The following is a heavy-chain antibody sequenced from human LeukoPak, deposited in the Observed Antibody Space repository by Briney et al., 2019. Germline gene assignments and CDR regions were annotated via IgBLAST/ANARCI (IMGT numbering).Heavy chain of an antibody. CDR1: GFSFSNYW. CDR2: TNEHGTII. J-gene: IGHJ4*02. Sequence: GGSLRLSCAASGFSFSNYWFHWVRQAPGEGLVWVSRTNEHGTIINYADSVKGRFTISRDNSKNTLYLQMNSLRAEDTAVYYCARAPSTVTTGPVDYWGQGTLVTVSS. CDR3: ARAPSTVTTGPVDY. V-gene: IGHV3-74*01. D-gene: IGHD4-17*01.